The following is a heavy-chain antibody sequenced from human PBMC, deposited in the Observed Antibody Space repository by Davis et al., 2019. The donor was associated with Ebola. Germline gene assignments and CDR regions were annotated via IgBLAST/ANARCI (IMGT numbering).Heavy chain of an antibody. CDR3: VGSGMGY. J-gene: IGHJ4*02. CDR1: GFTFSTYS. V-gene: IGHV3-21*01. CDR2: ISSDSDYI. Sequence: PGGSLRLSCAASGFTFSTYSMSWVRQAPGKGLEWVSSISSDSDYIYYADSAKGRFTISRDNAKNSLYLQMNSLRAEDTAVYYCVGSGMGYWGQGTLVTVSS. D-gene: IGHD3-10*01.